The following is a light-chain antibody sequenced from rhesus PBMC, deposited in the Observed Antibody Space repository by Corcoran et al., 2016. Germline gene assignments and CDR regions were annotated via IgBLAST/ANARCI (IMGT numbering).Light chain of an antibody. Sequence: DIQMTQSPSSLSASVGDTVTITCRASQGISSYLNWFQQKPGKTPKLLSYDATTLEIGVPSRFSGSGSGTDFTLTISSLQPEDFAAYYCLQHNSYPLTFGGGTKVEIK. V-gene: IGKV1-28*03. CDR2: DAT. CDR1: QGISSY. CDR3: LQHNSYPLT. J-gene: IGKJ4*01.